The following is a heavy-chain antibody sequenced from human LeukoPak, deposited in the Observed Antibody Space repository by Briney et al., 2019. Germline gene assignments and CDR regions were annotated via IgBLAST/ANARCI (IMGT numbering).Heavy chain of an antibody. CDR2: IIPIFGTA. Sequence: SVKVSCKASGGTFSSYAISWVRQAPGQGLEWMGGIIPIFGTANYAQKFQGRVTITADESTSTAYMELSSLRSEDTAVYYCARRRQEYYGSGSYFFDCWGQGTLVTVSS. J-gene: IGHJ4*02. V-gene: IGHV1-69*13. D-gene: IGHD3-10*01. CDR1: GGTFSSYA. CDR3: ARRRQEYYGSGSYFFDC.